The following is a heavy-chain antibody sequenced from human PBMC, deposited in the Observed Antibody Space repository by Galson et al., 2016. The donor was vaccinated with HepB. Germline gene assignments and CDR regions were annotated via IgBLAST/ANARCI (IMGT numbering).Heavy chain of an antibody. V-gene: IGHV3-48*01. D-gene: IGHD2-8*01. CDR2: ISDGGDHV. Sequence: SLRLSCAASGFIFNTYTMNWVRQAPGRGLEWISYISDGGDHVHYADSVQGRFTISRDNANNSLYLQMSSLSAEDTAVYNCARGGGPTWEWLYGSWGQGTPVTVSS. CDR3: ARGGGPTWEWLYGS. CDR1: GFIFNTYT. J-gene: IGHJ5*02.